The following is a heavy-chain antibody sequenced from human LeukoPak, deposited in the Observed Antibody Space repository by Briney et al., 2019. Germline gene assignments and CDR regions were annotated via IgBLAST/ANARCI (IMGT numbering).Heavy chain of an antibody. Sequence: QAGGSLRLSCAASGFTFSSYWMHWVRQAPGKGLVWVSRIKYDGSSTNYADSVKGRFTISRDNAKNSLYLQMNSLRAEDTAVYYCARAHNWKYGTFDYWGQGTLVTVSS. CDR2: IKYDGSST. CDR3: ARAHNWKYGTFDY. J-gene: IGHJ4*02. D-gene: IGHD1-7*01. V-gene: IGHV3-74*01. CDR1: GFTFSSYW.